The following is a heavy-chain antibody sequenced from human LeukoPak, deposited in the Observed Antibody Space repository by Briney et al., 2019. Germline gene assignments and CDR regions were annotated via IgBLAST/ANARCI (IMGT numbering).Heavy chain of an antibody. CDR1: GASVTSGGFY. D-gene: IGHD3-10*01. CDR3: ARHSGSGSESRPFDP. J-gene: IGHJ5*02. CDR2: IYYTGST. Sequence: PLDTLSLTCSVSGASVTSGGFYWGWLPQPPAKGPEWIATIYYTGSTYYNPSLKSRVSISIDTPKNQFSLRLTSVTATDTAVYLCARHSGSGSESRPFDPWGQGTLVSVSS. V-gene: IGHV4-39*01.